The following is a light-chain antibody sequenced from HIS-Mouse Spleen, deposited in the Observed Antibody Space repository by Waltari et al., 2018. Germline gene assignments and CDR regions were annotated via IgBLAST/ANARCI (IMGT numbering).Light chain of an antibody. CDR1: SLRSYY. CDR3: NSRDSSGNHVV. J-gene: IGLJ2*01. Sequence: SSELTQDPAVSVALGQTVRITCQGDSLRSYYASWYQQKPGQAPVLVLYGKNNRPSGIPDRFSGSSSGNTASVTITGAQAEDEADYYCNSRDSSGNHVVFGGGTKLTVL. V-gene: IGLV3-19*01. CDR2: GKN.